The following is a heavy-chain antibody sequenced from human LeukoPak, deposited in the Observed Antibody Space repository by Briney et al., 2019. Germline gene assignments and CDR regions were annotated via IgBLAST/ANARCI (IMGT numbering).Heavy chain of an antibody. CDR2: IYYSGST. D-gene: IGHD3-22*01. CDR3: ARALYYYDSSGGGGGMDV. J-gene: IGHJ6*02. CDR1: GGSISSYY. V-gene: IGHV4-59*01. Sequence: SETLSLTGTVSGGSISSYYWSWIRQPPGKGLEWIGYIYYSGSTNYNPSLKSRVTISVDTSKNQFSLKLSSVTAADTAVYYCARALYYYDSSGGGGGMDVWGQGTTVTVSS.